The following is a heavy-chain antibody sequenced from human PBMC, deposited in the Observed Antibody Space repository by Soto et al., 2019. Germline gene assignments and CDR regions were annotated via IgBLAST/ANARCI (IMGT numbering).Heavy chain of an antibody. D-gene: IGHD5-18*01. Sequence: QVHLVESGGGVVQPGRSLRLSCAVSGFTFSSYPMHWVRQAPGKGLEWVSLISYDGSKKYYADSVKGRFTISRDNSKKTLYLQMNSLKDEDTAVYYCARWNVQHDSYGYFWGQGTLVTVSS. CDR2: ISYDGSKK. CDR1: GFTFSSYP. CDR3: ARWNVQHDSYGYF. V-gene: IGHV3-30-3*01. J-gene: IGHJ4*02.